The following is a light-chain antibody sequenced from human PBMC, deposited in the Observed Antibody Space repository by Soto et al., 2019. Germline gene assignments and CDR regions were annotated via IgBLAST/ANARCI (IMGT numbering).Light chain of an antibody. V-gene: IGKV3-11*01. CDR3: QQYVHWPPGA. J-gene: IGKJ1*01. Sequence: EIVLTQSPATLSLSPGDRASLSCRASQSVSTYLAWYQQKPGQAPRLLIYDSSNRAAGIPARFSGSGSGTDFTLTISSLEPEDFAVYYCQQYVHWPPGAFGQGTTVEIK. CDR1: QSVSTY. CDR2: DSS.